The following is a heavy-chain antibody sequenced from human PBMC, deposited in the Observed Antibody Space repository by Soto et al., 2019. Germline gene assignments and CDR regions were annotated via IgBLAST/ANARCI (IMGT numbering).Heavy chain of an antibody. CDR2: IYYSGST. J-gene: IGHJ2*01. V-gene: IGHV4-39*01. CDR1: GGSISSSSYY. CDR3: ARPPEGYGDWYFDL. Sequence: QLQLQESGPGLVKPSETLSLTCTVSGGSISSSSYYWGWIRQPPGKGLEWIGSIYYSGSTYYNPSLKSRVTISVDTSKNQFSLKLSSVTAADTAVYYCARPPEGYGDWYFDLWGRGTLVTVSS. D-gene: IGHD5-18*01.